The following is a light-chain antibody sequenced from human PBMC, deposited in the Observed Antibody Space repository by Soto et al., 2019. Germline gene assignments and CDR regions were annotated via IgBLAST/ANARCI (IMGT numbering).Light chain of an antibody. Sequence: QSALTQPASVSGSPGQSITISCTGTSSDVGAYDSVSWYHKSPGKAPKLMIYGDIDRPAGVSNRFSGSKSGNTASLTISGLQDEDEADYYCSSYTSSVTWVFGGGTKVTVL. CDR1: SSDVGAYDS. CDR2: GDI. J-gene: IGLJ3*02. V-gene: IGLV2-14*01. CDR3: SSYTSSVTWV.